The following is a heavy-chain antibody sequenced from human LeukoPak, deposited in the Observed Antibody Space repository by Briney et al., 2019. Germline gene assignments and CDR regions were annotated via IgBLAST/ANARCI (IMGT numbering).Heavy chain of an antibody. V-gene: IGHV4-59*08. CDR2: IYYSGNT. D-gene: IGHD5-24*01. CDR1: GGSISSYY. CDR3: ARLGRWLQPQDY. Sequence: PSETLSLTCTVSGGSISSYYWSWIRQPPGKGLEWIGYIYYSGNTNYNPSLKSRVTISVDTSKNQFSLKLSSVTAADTAVYYCARLGRWLQPQDYWGQGTLVTVSS. J-gene: IGHJ4*02.